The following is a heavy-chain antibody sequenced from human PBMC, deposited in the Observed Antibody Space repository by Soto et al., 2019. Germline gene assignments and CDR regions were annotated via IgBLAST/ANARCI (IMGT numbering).Heavy chain of an antibody. D-gene: IGHD3-22*01. J-gene: IGHJ4*02. CDR2: ISGSGGST. CDR3: AKDLSSTYYYDSSGYYFDY. Sequence: GGSLRLSCAASGFTFSSYAMSWVRQAPGKGLEWVSAISGSGGSTYYAVSVKGRFTISRDNSKNTLYLQMNSLRAEDTAVYYCAKDLSSTYYYDSSGYYFDYWGQGTLVTVSS. V-gene: IGHV3-23*01. CDR1: GFTFSSYA.